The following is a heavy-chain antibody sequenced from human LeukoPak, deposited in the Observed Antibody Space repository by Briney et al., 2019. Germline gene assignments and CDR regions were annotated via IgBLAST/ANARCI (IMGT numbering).Heavy chain of an antibody. V-gene: IGHV4-30-2*01. CDR2: IYHSGST. CDR3: ARGFGYSYGYDY. J-gene: IGHJ4*02. D-gene: IGHD5-18*01. CDR1: GASISSGSYY. Sequence: SETLSLTCTVSGASISSGSYYWSWIRQPPGKGLEWIGYIYHSGSTYYNPSLKSRVTISVDRSKNQFSLKLSSVTAADTAVYYCARGFGYSYGYDYWGQGTLVTVSS.